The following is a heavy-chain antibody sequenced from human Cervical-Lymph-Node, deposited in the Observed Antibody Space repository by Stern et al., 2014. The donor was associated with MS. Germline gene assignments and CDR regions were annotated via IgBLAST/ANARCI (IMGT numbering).Heavy chain of an antibody. J-gene: IGHJ6*02. D-gene: IGHD3-22*01. V-gene: IGHV1-69*01. CDR3: ARAVVTPPDYGMDV. CDR1: GGSVSSYV. CDR2: IIPVFGTA. Sequence: VQLVESGAEVKKPGSSVKVSCKATGGSVSSYVINWVRQAPGQGLEWMGGIIPVFGTANHAQKFHGRVPITADASTSTAYMELSSLRSEDTAVYYCARAVVTPPDYGMDVWGQGTTVTVSS.